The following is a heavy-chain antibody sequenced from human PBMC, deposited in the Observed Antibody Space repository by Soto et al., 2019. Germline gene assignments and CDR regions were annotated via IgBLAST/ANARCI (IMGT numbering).Heavy chain of an antibody. D-gene: IGHD2-15*01. CDR1: GGSISSYY. Sequence: QVQLQESGPGLVKPSETLSLTCTVSGGSISSYYWSWIRQPPGKGLEWIGYIFYSGSTNSNPSLKMRVTISVDTSKNVYCLMLGSVSAADAAVYYCAIHCSGGSCYGWFSPGGEGTLGIVSS. CDR2: IFYSGST. V-gene: IGHV4-59*01. CDR3: AIHCSGGSCYGWFSP. J-gene: IGHJ5*02.